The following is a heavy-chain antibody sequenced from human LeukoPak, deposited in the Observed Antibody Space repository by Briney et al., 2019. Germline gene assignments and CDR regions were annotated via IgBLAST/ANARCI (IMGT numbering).Heavy chain of an antibody. D-gene: IGHD3-10*01. CDR2: IKQDGSDK. V-gene: IGHV3-7*01. CDR3: ARGPPTGYYGSGSYPTFFDY. CDR1: GFTFSSYW. J-gene: IGHJ4*02. Sequence: GGSLRLSCAASGFTFSSYWMTWVRQAPGKGLEWVANIKQDGSDKYYVDSVKGQFTISRDNARNSLSLQLYSLRAEDTAVYYCARGPPTGYYGSGSYPTFFDYWGQGTLVTVSS.